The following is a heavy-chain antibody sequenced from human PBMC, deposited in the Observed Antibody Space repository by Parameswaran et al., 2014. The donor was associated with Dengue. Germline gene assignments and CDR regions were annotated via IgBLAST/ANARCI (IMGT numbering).Heavy chain of an antibody. CDR2: ISYDGSNK. CDR3: ADLGYCSGGSCYPVG. V-gene: IGHV3-30*04. Sequence: GGSLRLSCAASGFTFSSYAMHWVRQAPGKGLEWVAVISYDGSNKYYADSVKGRFTISRDNSKNTLYLQMNSLRAEDTAVYYCADLGYCSGGSCYPVGWGQGTLVTVSS. CDR1: GFTFSSYA. D-gene: IGHD2-15*01. J-gene: IGHJ4*02.